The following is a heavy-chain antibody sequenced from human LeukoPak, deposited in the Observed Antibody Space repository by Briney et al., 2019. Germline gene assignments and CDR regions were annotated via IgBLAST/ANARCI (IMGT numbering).Heavy chain of an antibody. CDR3: AREKYFRIGRFDRAYLDD. Sequence: ASVKVSCKASASTFSTYAIHWVRQAPGQGLEWMGWISTGNGNTRYSKASQDRFTISRDTSASTVYMELRALRSEDMAVYHCAREKYFRIGRFDRAYLDDWGQGTLVAVSS. J-gene: IGHJ4*02. CDR1: ASTFSTYA. D-gene: IGHD3-10*01. CDR2: ISTGNGNT. V-gene: IGHV1-3*03.